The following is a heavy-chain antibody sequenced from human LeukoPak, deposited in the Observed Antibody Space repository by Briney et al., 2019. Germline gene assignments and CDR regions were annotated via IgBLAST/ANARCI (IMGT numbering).Heavy chain of an antibody. CDR2: ISAYNGNT. CDR3: ARDITMVRGVPPRY. CDR1: GYMFSKYG. Sequence: ASVKVSCKASGYMFSKYGITWVRQAPGQGLEWMGWISAYNGNTNYAQKLQGGVTMTTDTSTSTAYMELRSLRSDDTAVYYCARDITMVRGVPPRYWGQGTLVTVSS. V-gene: IGHV1-18*01. J-gene: IGHJ4*02. D-gene: IGHD3-10*01.